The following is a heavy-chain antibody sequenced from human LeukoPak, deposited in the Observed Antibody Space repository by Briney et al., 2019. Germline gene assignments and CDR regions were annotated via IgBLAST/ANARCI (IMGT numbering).Heavy chain of an antibody. CDR2: ISYDGSNK. V-gene: IGHV3-30*04. CDR1: GFTFSSYA. Sequence: GGSLRLSCAASGFTFSSYAMHWVRQAPGKGLEWVAVISYDGSNKYYADSVKGRFTISRDNSKNTLYLQMNSLRAEDTAVYYCARGTMFPYYFDYWGQGTLVTVSS. J-gene: IGHJ4*02. CDR3: ARGTMFPYYFDY. D-gene: IGHD3-10*02.